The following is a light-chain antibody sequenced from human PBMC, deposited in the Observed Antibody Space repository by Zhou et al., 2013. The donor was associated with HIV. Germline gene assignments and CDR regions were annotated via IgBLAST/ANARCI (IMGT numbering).Light chain of an antibody. CDR2: KAS. CDR1: QSISGW. CDR3: QQYNTYSQM. Sequence: DFQMTQSPSTLSASVGDRVTITCRASQSISGWLAWYQQKPGQAPKLLIYKASTLESGVPSRFSGSGYGTEFTLTITSLQPDDFAIYYCQQYNTYSQMFGQGTKVEIK. V-gene: IGKV1-5*03. J-gene: IGKJ1*01.